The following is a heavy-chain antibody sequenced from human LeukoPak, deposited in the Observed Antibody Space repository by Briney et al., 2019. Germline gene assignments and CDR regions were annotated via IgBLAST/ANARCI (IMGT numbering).Heavy chain of an antibody. Sequence: PSETLSLTCAVSGYSISSGYYWGWIRQPPGKGLEWIGSIYHSGSTYYNPSLKSRVTISVDTSKNQFSLKLSSVTAADTAVYYRARHAGGGVVINWFDPWGQGTLVTVSS. D-gene: IGHD3-3*01. V-gene: IGHV4-38-2*01. CDR2: IYHSGST. CDR1: GYSISSGYY. CDR3: ARHAGGGVVINWFDP. J-gene: IGHJ5*02.